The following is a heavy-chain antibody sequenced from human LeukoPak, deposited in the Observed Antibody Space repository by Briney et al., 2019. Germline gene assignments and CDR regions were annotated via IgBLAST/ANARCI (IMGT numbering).Heavy chain of an antibody. Sequence: GGSLRLSCAASGFIFNNYWISWVRQAPGEGLEWVANIKQDGSEKYYVDSVKGRFTISRDNAKNSLYLQMNSLRAEDTAVYYCARDSQLEMATGAFDYWGQGTLVTVSS. D-gene: IGHD5-24*01. V-gene: IGHV3-7*01. CDR3: ARDSQLEMATGAFDY. J-gene: IGHJ4*02. CDR2: IKQDGSEK. CDR1: GFIFNNYW.